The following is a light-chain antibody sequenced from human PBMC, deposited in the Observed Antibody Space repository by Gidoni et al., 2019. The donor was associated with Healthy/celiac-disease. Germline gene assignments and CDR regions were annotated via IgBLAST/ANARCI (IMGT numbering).Light chain of an antibody. CDR3: QQSYSTLPT. Sequence: DIQMTKSPSSLSASVGDRVTITCRASQSISSYLNWYQQKPGKAPKLLIYAASSLQSGVPSRFSGSGSGTDFTLTISSLQPEDFATYYCQQSYSTLPTFGPXTKVDIK. J-gene: IGKJ3*01. CDR1: QSISSY. CDR2: AAS. V-gene: IGKV1-39*01.